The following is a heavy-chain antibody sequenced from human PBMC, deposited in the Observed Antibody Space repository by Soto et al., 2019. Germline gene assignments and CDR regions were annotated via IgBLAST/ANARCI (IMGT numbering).Heavy chain of an antibody. J-gene: IGHJ6*03. Sequence: QVQLQQWGAGLLKPSETLSLTCAVYGGSFSGYYWSWIRQPPGKGLEWIGEINHSGSTNYNPSLKSRVTISVDTSKNQFSLKLSSVTAADTAVYYCARVASTSFYYYYMDVWGKGTTVTVSS. CDR1: GGSFSGYY. CDR2: INHSGST. D-gene: IGHD2-2*01. CDR3: ARVASTSFYYYYMDV. V-gene: IGHV4-34*01.